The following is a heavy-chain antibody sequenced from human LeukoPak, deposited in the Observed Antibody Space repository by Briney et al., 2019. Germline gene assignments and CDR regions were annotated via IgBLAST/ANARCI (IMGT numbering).Heavy chain of an antibody. D-gene: IGHD3-9*01. Sequence: ASXKVSCRASGYTFTCYYMHWVRQAPGQGLEWMGRINPNSGGTNYAQKFQGRVTMTRDTSINTAYMELSRLRSDDTAVYYCAGEWYDILTGYLPFGYWGQGTLVTVSS. CDR1: GYTFTCYY. CDR3: AGEWYDILTGYLPFGY. J-gene: IGHJ4*02. V-gene: IGHV1-2*06. CDR2: INPNSGGT.